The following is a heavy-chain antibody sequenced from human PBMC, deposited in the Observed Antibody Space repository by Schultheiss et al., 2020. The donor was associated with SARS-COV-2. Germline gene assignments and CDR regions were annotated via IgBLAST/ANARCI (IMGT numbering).Heavy chain of an antibody. CDR1: GGSISSSSYY. CDR2: IYYSGST. D-gene: IGHD1-14*01. Sequence: GSLRLSCTVSGGSISSSSYYWSWIRQPPGKGLEWIGYIYYSGSTNYNPSLKSRVTISVDTSKNQFSLKLSSVTAADTAVYYCARDLLRLEPRDYWGQGTLVTVSS. CDR3: ARDLLRLEPRDY. J-gene: IGHJ4*02. V-gene: IGHV4-61*01.